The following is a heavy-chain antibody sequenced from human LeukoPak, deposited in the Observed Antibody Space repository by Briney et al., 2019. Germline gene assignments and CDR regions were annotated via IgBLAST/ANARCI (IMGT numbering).Heavy chain of an antibody. CDR1: GFTFSSYA. D-gene: IGHD6-6*01. Sequence: GGSLRLSCAASGFTFSSYAMNWVRQAPGKGLEWVSAISGSGSSTYYPDSVTGRFTVSRDNSKNTLYLQMDSLTAEDTATYYCARDAIAARLADYWGQGTLVTVSS. CDR2: ISGSGSST. J-gene: IGHJ4*02. CDR3: ARDAIAARLADY. V-gene: IGHV3-23*01.